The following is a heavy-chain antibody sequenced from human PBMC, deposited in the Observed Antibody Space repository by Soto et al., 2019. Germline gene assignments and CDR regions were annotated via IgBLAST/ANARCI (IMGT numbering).Heavy chain of an antibody. J-gene: IGHJ4*02. CDR2: ISAYNGYT. V-gene: IGHV1-18*01. CDR1: GYSFTTYG. CDR3: ARDYYDSSGSSLDS. D-gene: IGHD3-22*01. Sequence: QVQLVQSGAEVKKPGASVKVSCRASGYSFTTYGITWVRQAPGQGLEWMGWISAYNGYTNYAQKFEGRVTMTTDTSTSTSYMELRSLSSDDTAVYYCARDYYDSSGSSLDSWGQGTLVTVSS.